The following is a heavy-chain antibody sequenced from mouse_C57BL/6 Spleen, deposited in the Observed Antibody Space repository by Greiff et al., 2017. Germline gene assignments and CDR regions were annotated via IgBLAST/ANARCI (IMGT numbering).Heavy chain of an antibody. D-gene: IGHD1-3*01. V-gene: IGHV1-54*01. J-gene: IGHJ4*01. CDR1: GYAFTNYL. CDR2: INPGSGGT. CDR3: ARGYIGCTYAMDY. Sequence: VQLQQSGAELVRPGTSVKVSCKASGYAFTNYLIEWVKQRPGQGLEWIGVINPGSGGTNYNEKFKGKATMTADKSSSTAYMQLSSLTSEDSAVYFCARGYIGCTYAMDYWGQGTSVTVSS.